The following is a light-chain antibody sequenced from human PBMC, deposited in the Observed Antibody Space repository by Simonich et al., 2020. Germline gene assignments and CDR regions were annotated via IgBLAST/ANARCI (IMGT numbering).Light chain of an antibody. V-gene: IGLV6-57*01. Sequence: NFMLTQTHSVSESPGKTVTISCTRSSGSIASNYVQWYQQRPGSSPTTVIYEDNQSPSGVPDRFSGSIDSSSNSAPLTISGLKTEDEADYYCQSYDSSNHYVFGTGTKVTVL. CDR3: QSYDSSNHYV. CDR2: EDN. CDR1: SGSIASNY. J-gene: IGLJ1*01.